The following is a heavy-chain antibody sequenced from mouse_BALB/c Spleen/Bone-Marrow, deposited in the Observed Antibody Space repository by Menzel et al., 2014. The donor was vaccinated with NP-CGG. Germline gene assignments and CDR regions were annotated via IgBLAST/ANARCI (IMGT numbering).Heavy chain of an antibody. Sequence: EVKLVESGGGLVQPGGSLRLSCATSGFTFXDYYMSWVRQPPGKALEWLGFIRNKANGYTTEYSASVKGRFTISRGNSQSILYLQMNTLRAEDSATYYCARDYGNYVRFAYWGQGTLVTVSA. CDR1: GFTFXDYY. CDR3: ARDYGNYVRFAY. J-gene: IGHJ3*01. V-gene: IGHV7-3*02. CDR2: IRNKANGYTT. D-gene: IGHD2-1*01.